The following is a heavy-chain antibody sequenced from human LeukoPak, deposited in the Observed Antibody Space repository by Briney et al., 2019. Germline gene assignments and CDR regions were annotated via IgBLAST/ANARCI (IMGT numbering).Heavy chain of an antibody. CDR2: ISSSGDST. CDR3: AKDQGSSSGWYSRDGFAL. V-gene: IGHV3-23*01. D-gene: IGHD6-19*01. Sequence: GGSLTLSCAGSGLTFSSYAMSWVRQAPGKGLEWVSGISSSGDSTFYADSVKGRFTISRDNSKNTLYLQMNSLRAEDTAVYYCAKDQGSSSGWYSRDGFALWGRGTMVTVSS. J-gene: IGHJ3*01. CDR1: GLTFSSYA.